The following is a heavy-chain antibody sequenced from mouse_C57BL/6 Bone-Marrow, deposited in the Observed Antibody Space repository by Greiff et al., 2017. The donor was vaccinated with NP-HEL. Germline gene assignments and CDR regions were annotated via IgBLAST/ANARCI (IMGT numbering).Heavy chain of an antibody. J-gene: IGHJ4*01. CDR1: GYSITSGYY. Sequence: EVKLQESGPGLVKPSQSLSLTCSVTGYSITSGYYWNWIRQFPGNKLEWMGYISYDGSNNYNPSLKNRISITRDTSKNQFFLKLNSVTTEDTATYYCARGGYGSSWDEAMDYWGQGTSVTVSS. D-gene: IGHD1-1*01. CDR2: ISYDGSN. CDR3: ARGGYGSSWDEAMDY. V-gene: IGHV3-6*01.